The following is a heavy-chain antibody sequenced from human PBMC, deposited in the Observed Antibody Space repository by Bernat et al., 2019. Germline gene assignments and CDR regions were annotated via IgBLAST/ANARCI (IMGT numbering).Heavy chain of an antibody. CDR3: ARVSVVAAETAGGFDYMDV. CDR1: GGSISSSNW. CDR2: IYHSGST. Sequence: QVQLQESGPGLVKPSGTLSLTCAVSGGSISSSNWWSWVRQPPGKGLEGIGEIYHSGSTNYNPSLKSRVTISVDKSKNQFSLKLSSVTAADTAVYYCARVSVVAAETAGGFDYMDVWGKGTTVTVSS. D-gene: IGHD2-15*01. J-gene: IGHJ6*03. V-gene: IGHV4-4*02.